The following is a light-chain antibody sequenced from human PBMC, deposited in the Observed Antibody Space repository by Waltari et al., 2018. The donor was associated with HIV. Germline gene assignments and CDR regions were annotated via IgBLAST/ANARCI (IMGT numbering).Light chain of an antibody. CDR1: QSISRW. V-gene: IGKV1-5*03. Sequence: DIQMTQSPSTLSASVGDRVTITCRASQSISRWLAWSQQKPGKPPKILIYQASSLESGVTSRFSGSGSGTEFTLTISSLQPDDFATYYCQHYNSYPMTFGRGTRLEIK. CDR2: QAS. CDR3: QHYNSYPMT. J-gene: IGKJ5*01.